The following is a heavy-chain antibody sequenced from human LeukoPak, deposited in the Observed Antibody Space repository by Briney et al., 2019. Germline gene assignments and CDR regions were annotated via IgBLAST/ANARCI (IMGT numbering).Heavy chain of an antibody. Sequence: PGGSLRLSCAASGFTLISYWMSWVRQPPGMGLEWVANIKQDGSEKYYVDSVKGRFPISRDNAKHSLYLQMNSLRAADTAVYYCAREADTALVGDAFDVWGQGTVVTVSS. V-gene: IGHV3-7*01. D-gene: IGHD5-18*01. CDR2: IKQDGSEK. CDR1: GFTLISYW. CDR3: AREADTALVGDAFDV. J-gene: IGHJ3*01.